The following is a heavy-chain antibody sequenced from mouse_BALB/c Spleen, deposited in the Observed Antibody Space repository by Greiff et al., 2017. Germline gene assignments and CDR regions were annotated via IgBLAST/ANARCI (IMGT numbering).Heavy chain of an antibody. CDR3: ARGGDYYGSWAMDY. Sequence: EVKLVESGGGLVKPGGSLKLSCAASGFTFSDYYMYWVRQTPEKRLEWVATISDGGSYTYYPDSVKGRFTISRDNAKNNLYLQMSSLKSEDTAMYYCARGGDYYGSWAMDYWGQGTSVTVSS. V-gene: IGHV5-4*02. CDR2: ISDGGSYT. CDR1: GFTFSDYY. J-gene: IGHJ4*01. D-gene: IGHD1-1*01.